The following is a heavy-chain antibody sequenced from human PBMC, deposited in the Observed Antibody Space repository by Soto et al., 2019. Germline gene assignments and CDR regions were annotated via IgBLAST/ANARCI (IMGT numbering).Heavy chain of an antibody. CDR2: INPNSGGT. V-gene: IGHV1-2*02. Sequence: QVQLVQSGAEVKKPGASVKVSCKASGYTFTGYYMHWVRQAPGQGLEWMGWINPNSGGTNYAQKFQGRVTMTRDTSISTAYMELSRLRSDDTAVYYCARDFSYDYGDDEVVGVVDYWGQGTLVTVSS. CDR3: ARDFSYDYGDDEVVGVVDY. J-gene: IGHJ4*02. D-gene: IGHD4-17*01. CDR1: GYTFTGYY.